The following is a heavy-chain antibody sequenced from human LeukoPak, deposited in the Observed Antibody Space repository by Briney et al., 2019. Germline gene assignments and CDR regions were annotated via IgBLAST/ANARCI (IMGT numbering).Heavy chain of an antibody. D-gene: IGHD2-2*01. CDR3: AREHSWSRDCSSTSCYPYYYYYYMDV. Sequence: SVKVSCKASGGTFSSYAISWVRHAPGQGLEWMGGIIPIFGTANYAQKFQGRVTITADESTSTAYMELSSLRSEDTAVYYCAREHSWSRDCSSTSCYPYYYYYYMDVWGKGTTVTVSS. V-gene: IGHV1-69*13. CDR2: IIPIFGTA. CDR1: GGTFSSYA. J-gene: IGHJ6*03.